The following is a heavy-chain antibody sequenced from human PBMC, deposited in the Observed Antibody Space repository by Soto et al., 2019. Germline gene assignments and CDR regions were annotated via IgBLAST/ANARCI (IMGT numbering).Heavy chain of an antibody. CDR2: ASSSSNYK. D-gene: IGHD2-15*01. CDR3: ARGPKYCSGGSCYSSMDV. V-gene: IGHV3-21*01. Sequence: DVQLVESGGGLVKPGGSLRLSCAASGFTFSDHGMNWVRQAPGKGLEWVSSASSSSNYKYYADSVKGRFTISRDNARNSLFLKMNSLRGEDTAVYYCARGPKYCSGGSCYSSMDVWGKGTTVTVSS. CDR1: GFTFSDHG. J-gene: IGHJ6*03.